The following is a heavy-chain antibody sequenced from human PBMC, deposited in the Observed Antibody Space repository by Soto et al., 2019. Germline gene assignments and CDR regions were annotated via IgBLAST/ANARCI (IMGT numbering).Heavy chain of an antibody. V-gene: IGHV3-23*01. CDR2: ISGSGGGT. CDR1: GFTFSSYA. J-gene: IGHJ4*02. CDR3: AKDRPIAAAGTGYFDY. Sequence: GGSLRLSCAASGFTFSSYAMSWVRQAPGKGLEWVSAISGSGGGTYYADSVKGRFTISRDNSKNTLYLQMNSLRAEDTAVYYCAKDRPIAAAGTGYFDYWGQGTLVTVS. D-gene: IGHD6-13*01.